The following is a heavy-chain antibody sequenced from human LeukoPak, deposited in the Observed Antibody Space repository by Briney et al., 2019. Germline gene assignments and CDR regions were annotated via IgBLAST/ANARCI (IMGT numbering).Heavy chain of an antibody. D-gene: IGHD4-17*01. CDR2: IYTSGST. Sequence: SETLSLTCTVSGGSISSYYWSWIRQPAGKGLEWIGRIYTSGSTNYNPSLKSRVTMSVDTSKNQFSLKLTSVTAADTAVYYCARAGSTTATPYNYYYMDAWGKGTTVTISS. J-gene: IGHJ6*03. V-gene: IGHV4-4*07. CDR3: ARAGSTTATPYNYYYMDA. CDR1: GGSISSYY.